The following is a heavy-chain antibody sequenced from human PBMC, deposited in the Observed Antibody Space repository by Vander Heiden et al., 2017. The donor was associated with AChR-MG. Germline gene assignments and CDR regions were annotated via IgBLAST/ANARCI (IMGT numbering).Heavy chain of an antibody. CDR1: GGSFSRYY. CDR2: INHSGST. J-gene: IGHJ5*02. CDR3: AKSFWTTVRLSWYDP. V-gene: IGHV4-34*01. Sequence: QVQLQQWGAGLLKPSETLSLTCAVYGGSFSRYYCGWIRQPPGKGLEWIGEINHSGSTNYNPSLKSRVTISVDTSKNQFSMKLSSVTAPDTAVYYCAKSFWTTVRLSWYDPWGQGSLVTVSS. D-gene: IGHD4-4*01.